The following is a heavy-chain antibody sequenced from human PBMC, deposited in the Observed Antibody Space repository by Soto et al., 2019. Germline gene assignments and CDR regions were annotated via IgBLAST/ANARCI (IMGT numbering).Heavy chain of an antibody. D-gene: IGHD1-26*01. Sequence: EVQLVESGGGLVQPGGSLRLSCAASGITFSNYNMNWVRQAPGKGLEWVSYISSSSSSKYYADSVKCRFTISRDNGENSLYLQINSLRDEDTAVYYCASSGSYRLDYWGQGTLVTVSS. V-gene: IGHV3-48*02. CDR1: GITFSNYN. CDR2: ISSSSSSK. CDR3: ASSGSYRLDY. J-gene: IGHJ4*02.